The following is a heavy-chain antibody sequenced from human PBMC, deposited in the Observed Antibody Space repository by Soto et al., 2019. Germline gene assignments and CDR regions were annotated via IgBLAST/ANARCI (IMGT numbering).Heavy chain of an antibody. J-gene: IGHJ4*02. Sequence: ASVKVSCKASGYTFTSYDINWVRQATGQGLEWMGWMNPNSGNTGYAQKFQGRVTMTRNTSISTAYMELSSLRSEDTAVHYCATRIAVAGFDYWGQGTLVPVSS. V-gene: IGHV1-8*01. CDR1: GYTFTSYD. CDR3: ATRIAVAGFDY. CDR2: MNPNSGNT. D-gene: IGHD6-19*01.